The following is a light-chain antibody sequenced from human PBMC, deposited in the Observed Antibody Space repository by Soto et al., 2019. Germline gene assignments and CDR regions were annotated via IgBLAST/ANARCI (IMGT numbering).Light chain of an antibody. V-gene: IGKV3-15*01. CDR1: QSVSTY. CDR2: GAF. J-gene: IGKJ1*01. Sequence: EIVMTQSPATLSVSPGERVTLSCRASQSVSTYLAWYQQKPGQAPSLLIYGAFTRAAGIPARFSGTGSGTEFTLTISSLQSEDFALYYCQQYNDWPLTFGQGTKVDIK. CDR3: QQYNDWPLT.